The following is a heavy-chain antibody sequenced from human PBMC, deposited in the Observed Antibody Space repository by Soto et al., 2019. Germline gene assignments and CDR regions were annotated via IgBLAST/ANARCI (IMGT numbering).Heavy chain of an antibody. Sequence: PWLCXRLAWSAAVLTFIGHCSSLVRHTPGEGRQFVAAIKPDGSDTFYVDSVKGRFTISRYNARNSLFLQMDSLRAEDTAVYYCTSRKYRMHYNAVFEFWGPGTLLKVYS. D-gene: IGHD3-3*02. J-gene: IGHJ4*02. V-gene: IGHV3-7*03. CDR3: TSRKYRMHYNAVFEF. CDR1: VLTFIGHC. CDR2: IKPDGSDT.